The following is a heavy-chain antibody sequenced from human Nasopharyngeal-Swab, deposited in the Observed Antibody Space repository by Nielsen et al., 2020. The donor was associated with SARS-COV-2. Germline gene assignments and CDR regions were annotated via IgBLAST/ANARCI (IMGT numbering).Heavy chain of an antibody. V-gene: IGHV1-2*06. CDR2: INPNTGDT. Sequence: ASVKVSCKASGYTFSNYGISWVRQAPGQGLEWMGRINPNTGDTNYAQKFQGRVSMTRDTALTSVYMELTGLTSDDTAVYFCVKDGQPPGPWGQGTLVTVSS. CDR1: GYTFSNYG. J-gene: IGHJ4*02. D-gene: IGHD3/OR15-3a*01. CDR3: VKDGQPPGP.